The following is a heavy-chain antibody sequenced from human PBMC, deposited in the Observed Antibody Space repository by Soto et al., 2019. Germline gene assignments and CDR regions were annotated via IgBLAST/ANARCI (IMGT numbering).Heavy chain of an antibody. CDR1: GDSMSSFY. V-gene: IGHV4-59*01. D-gene: IGHD3-9*01. Sequence: VQLQQSGPGLVKPSETLSLTCTVSGDSMSSFYWSWIRQSPGKGLEWIGYIYYTGTTKSDPSLRRRVAMSVDTAKHQCSLNLTSVTAADRAVYFCAKGGSDPLTGYHNWYFDLWGRGIPVTVSS. CDR3: AKGGSDPLTGYHNWYFDL. CDR2: IYYTGTT. J-gene: IGHJ2*01.